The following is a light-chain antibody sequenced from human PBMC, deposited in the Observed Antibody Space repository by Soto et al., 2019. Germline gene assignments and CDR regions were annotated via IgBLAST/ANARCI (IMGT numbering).Light chain of an antibody. CDR1: SGDIGSYDR. V-gene: IGLV2-18*02. CDR3: TSFTTSKTYH. CDR2: EVS. J-gene: IGLJ1*01. Sequence: QSALTQPPSVSGSPGQSVTISCTGTSGDIGSYDRVSWYQQPPGTAPRLMIYEVSNRPSGVPDRFSGSKSGNTASLTISGLQPEDETDYYCTSFTTSKTYHFGTGTKVTVL.